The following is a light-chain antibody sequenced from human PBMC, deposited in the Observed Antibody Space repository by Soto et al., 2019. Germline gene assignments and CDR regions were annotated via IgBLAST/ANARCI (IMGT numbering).Light chain of an antibody. CDR1: SSNIGSNT. V-gene: IGLV1-44*01. CDR2: SNN. CDR3: AAWDDGLNAWV. Sequence: QSVLTQPPSASGTPGQRVTISCSGSSSNIGSNTVNWYQQLPGTAPKLLIYSNNQRPSGVPARFSGSKSSTSASLAISGLQSEDETDYYCAAWDDGLNAWVFGGGTKLTVL. J-gene: IGLJ3*02.